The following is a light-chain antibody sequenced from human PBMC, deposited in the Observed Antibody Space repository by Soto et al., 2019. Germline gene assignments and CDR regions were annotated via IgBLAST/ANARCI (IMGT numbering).Light chain of an antibody. Sequence: QSVLTQPPSASGTPGQRVTISCSGSSSNIGSSTVNWYQHLPGTAPKLLIYSNNARSSGVPDRFSGSKSGTSASLAISGLQSEDEAEYFCFSFTTTSTHVFGTGTKLTVL. CDR3: FSFTTTSTHV. CDR1: SSNIGSST. V-gene: IGLV1-44*01. CDR2: SNN. J-gene: IGLJ1*01.